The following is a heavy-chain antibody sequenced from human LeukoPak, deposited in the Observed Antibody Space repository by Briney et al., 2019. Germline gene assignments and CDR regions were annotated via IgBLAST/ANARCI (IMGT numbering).Heavy chain of an antibody. CDR1: GYTFPTYY. J-gene: IGHJ3*02. Sequence: GASVDVSCMASGYTFPTYYLHWVRPAPGQGVEWMGIINPNGGSTTYAQKFQGRVTMTRDTSTSTVYIELSSLRSEDTAVYYCARGVEMATTGDAFDIWGQGTVVTVSS. V-gene: IGHV1-46*01. CDR3: ARGVEMATTGDAFDI. D-gene: IGHD5-24*01. CDR2: INPNGGST.